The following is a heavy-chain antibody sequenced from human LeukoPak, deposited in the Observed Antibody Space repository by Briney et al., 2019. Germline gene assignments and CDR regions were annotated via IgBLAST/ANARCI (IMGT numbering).Heavy chain of an antibody. CDR1: GGSFSGYY. V-gene: IGHV4-34*01. D-gene: IGHD5-24*01. Sequence: SETLSLTCAVYGGSFSGYYWSWIRQPPGKGLEWIGEINHSGSTNYNPSLKSRVTISVDTSKNQFSLKLSSVTAADTAVYYCARFSFQGKRYYFDYWGQGTLVTVSS. CDR2: INHSGST. J-gene: IGHJ4*02. CDR3: ARFSFQGKRYYFDY.